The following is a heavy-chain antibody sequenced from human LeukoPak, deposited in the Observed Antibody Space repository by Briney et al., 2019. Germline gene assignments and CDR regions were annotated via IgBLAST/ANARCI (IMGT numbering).Heavy chain of an antibody. CDR2: INHSGST. CDR3: ASQCHGGSCYSAYNWFDP. V-gene: IGHV4-34*01. D-gene: IGHD2-15*01. CDR1: GGSFSGYY. Sequence: PSETLSLTCAVYGGSFSGYYWSWIRQPPGKGLEWIGEINHSGSTNYNPSLKSRVTISVDTSKNQFSLKLSSVTAADTAVYYCASQCHGGSCYSAYNWFDPWGQGTLVTVSS. J-gene: IGHJ5*02.